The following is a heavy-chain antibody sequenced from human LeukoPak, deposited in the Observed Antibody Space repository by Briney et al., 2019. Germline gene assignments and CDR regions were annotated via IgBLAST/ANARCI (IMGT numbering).Heavy chain of an antibody. J-gene: IGHJ4*02. Sequence: GSLRLSSATSPFTPSTYAMSWGPPTPRKGLERGSAISGPGGTTHSTDSVKGRFIISRDNSKNTQYLPRNRRRAQATAVSNCAIPFGAARREYYFHRWGQGTLVTVSS. CDR2: ISGPGGTT. CDR1: PFTPSTYA. D-gene: IGHD6-6*01. CDR3: AIPFGAARREYYFHR. V-gene: IGHV3-23*01.